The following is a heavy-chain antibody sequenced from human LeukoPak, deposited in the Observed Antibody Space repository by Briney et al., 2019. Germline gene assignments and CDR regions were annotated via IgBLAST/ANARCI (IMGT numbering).Heavy chain of an antibody. D-gene: IGHD5-24*01. CDR1: GGSISSYY. V-gene: IGHV4-59*01. J-gene: IGHJ4*02. Sequence: SETLSLTCAVSGGSISSYYWSWIRQPPGKGLEWIGYIYYTVSTNYNPSLESRDTISVDTSKSQFSLKLTSVTAADTAVYFCARDRALGGWLLTFDYWGRGTLVTVSS. CDR2: IYYTVST. CDR3: ARDRALGGWLLTFDY.